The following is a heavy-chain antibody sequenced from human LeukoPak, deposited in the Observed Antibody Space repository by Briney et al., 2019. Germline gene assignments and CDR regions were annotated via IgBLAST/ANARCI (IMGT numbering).Heavy chain of an antibody. CDR2: IWYDGSNK. V-gene: IGHV3-30*02. CDR1: GFIFSDYD. J-gene: IGHJ4*02. CDR3: AKGVRYGSYRHFDY. Sequence: GGSLRLSCVASGFIFSDYDMHWVRQAPGKGLEWVAVIWYDGSNKFYADSVKGRFTVSRDGSKNTLYLQMNSLRAEDTAVYYCAKGVRYGSYRHFDYWGQGTLVTVSS. D-gene: IGHD1-26*01.